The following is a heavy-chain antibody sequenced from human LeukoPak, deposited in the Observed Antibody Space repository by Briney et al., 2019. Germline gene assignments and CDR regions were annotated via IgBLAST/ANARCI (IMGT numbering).Heavy chain of an antibody. D-gene: IGHD6-13*01. J-gene: IGHJ4*02. CDR3: AREGLDSSSWYSGLTFDY. CDR1: GGSFSGYY. CDR2: INHSGST. V-gene: IGHV4-34*01. Sequence: SETLSLTCAVYGGSFSGYYWSWIRQPPGKGLEWIGEINHSGSTNYNPSLKSRVTISVDTSKNQFSLKLSSVTAADTAVYYCAREGLDSSSWYSGLTFDYWGQGTLVTVSS.